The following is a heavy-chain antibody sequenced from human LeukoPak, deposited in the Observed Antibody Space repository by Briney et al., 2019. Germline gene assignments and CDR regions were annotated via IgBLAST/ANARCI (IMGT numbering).Heavy chain of an antibody. Sequence: SESLFLISTFSDAFIKSYHGTWGRRPPRKGLEWFGNVHYRGSTTYNPPLKSRVTMSVDTSKIQFSLNLYSVTAADTAVYFCAAVGYCGGGTCSYDAFDMWGQGTMVTVSS. CDR3: AAVGYCGGGTCSYDAFDM. V-gene: IGHV4-59*01. CDR2: VHYRGST. J-gene: IGHJ3*02. CDR1: DAFIKSYH. D-gene: IGHD2-15*01.